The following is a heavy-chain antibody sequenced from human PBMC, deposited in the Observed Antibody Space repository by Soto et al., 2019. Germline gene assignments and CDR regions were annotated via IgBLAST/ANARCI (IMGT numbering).Heavy chain of an antibody. D-gene: IGHD3-10*02. CDR2: ISGSGGST. CDR3: AKSLFGELLYDYYYYYGMDV. CDR1: GFTFSSYA. Sequence: GGSLRLSCAASGFTFSSYAMSWVRQAPGKGLEWGSAISGSGGSTYYADSVKGRFTISRDNSKNTLYLQMNSLRAEDTAVYYCAKSLFGELLYDYYYYYGMDVWGQGTTVTVSS. V-gene: IGHV3-23*01. J-gene: IGHJ6*02.